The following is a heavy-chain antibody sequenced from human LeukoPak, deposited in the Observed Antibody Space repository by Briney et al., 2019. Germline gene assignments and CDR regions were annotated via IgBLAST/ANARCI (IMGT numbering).Heavy chain of an antibody. Sequence: PSETLSLTRTVSGGSISSYYWSWIRQPPGKGLEWIGYIYYSGSTNYNPSLKSRVTISVDTSKNQFSLKLSSVTAADTAVYYCARDTYYCSSTSCPYYYYYYMDVWGKGTTVTVSS. D-gene: IGHD2-2*01. V-gene: IGHV4-59*01. J-gene: IGHJ6*03. CDR2: IYYSGST. CDR3: ARDTYYCSSTSCPYYYYYYMDV. CDR1: GGSISSYY.